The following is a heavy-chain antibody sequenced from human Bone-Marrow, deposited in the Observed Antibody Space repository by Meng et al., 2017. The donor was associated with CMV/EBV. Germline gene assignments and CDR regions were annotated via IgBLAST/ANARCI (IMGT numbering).Heavy chain of an antibody. CDR1: GGTFSSYA. CDR3: ARVSPAARRVRGGGPYYFDY. V-gene: IGHV1-69*05. CDR2: IIPIFGTA. D-gene: IGHD2-2*01. J-gene: IGHJ4*02. Sequence: SVKVSCKASGGTFSSYAISWVRQAPGQGLEWMGRIIPIFGTANYAQKFQGRVTITTDESTSTAYMELSSLRSEDTAVYYCARVSPAARRVRGGGPYYFDYWGQGTLVTVSS.